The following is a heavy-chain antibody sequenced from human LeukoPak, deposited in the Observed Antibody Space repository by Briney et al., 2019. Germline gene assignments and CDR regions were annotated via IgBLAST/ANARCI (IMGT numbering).Heavy chain of an antibody. CDR2: IQQDGSET. Sequence: GGSLRLSCAASGFTFGIYWMSWVRQAPGKGLEWVAHIQQDGSETYYADSVKGRFTISRDNAKNSLHLQMNSLRVEDTAVYYCARDGGGLDYWGQGTQVTVSS. CDR1: GFTFGIYW. J-gene: IGHJ4*02. V-gene: IGHV3-7*01. D-gene: IGHD3-16*01. CDR3: ARDGGGLDY.